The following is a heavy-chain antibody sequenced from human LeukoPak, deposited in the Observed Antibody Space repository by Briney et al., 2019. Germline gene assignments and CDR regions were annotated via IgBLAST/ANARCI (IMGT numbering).Heavy chain of an antibody. V-gene: IGHV2-5*02. Sequence: SGPTLVNPTETLTLTCTFSGFSLSTAGVGVGWIRQPPGKALEWLALIYWDDDKRYSPSLKSRLTITKDTSKNQVVLTMTNMGPVDTATYYCAHRRDGYSIFDYWGQGTLVTVSS. J-gene: IGHJ4*02. CDR3: AHRRDGYSIFDY. CDR2: IYWDDDK. CDR1: GFSLSTAGVG. D-gene: IGHD5-24*01.